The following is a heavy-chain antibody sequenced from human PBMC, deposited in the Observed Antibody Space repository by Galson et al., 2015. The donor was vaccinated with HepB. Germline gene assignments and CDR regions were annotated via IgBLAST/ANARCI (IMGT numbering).Heavy chain of an antibody. CDR1: GFTFSSYG. Sequence: SLRLSCAASGFTFSSYGMHWVRQAPGKGLEWVGVISSDGSEKYYSDSVKGRFTISRDNSKSTLYLEMSGLRVEDTAVYYCAKDRREEYGDYRHLYYWGQGSLVTVSS. D-gene: IGHD4-17*01. J-gene: IGHJ4*02. V-gene: IGHV3-30*18. CDR3: AKDRREEYGDYRHLYY. CDR2: ISSDGSEK.